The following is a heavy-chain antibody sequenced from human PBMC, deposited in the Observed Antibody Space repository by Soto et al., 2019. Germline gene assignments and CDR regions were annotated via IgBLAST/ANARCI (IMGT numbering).Heavy chain of an antibody. CDR2: IRYDGSNK. V-gene: IGHV3-33*06. CDR3: AKDLPDCSSTSCQVPYYFAY. D-gene: IGHD2-2*01. Sequence: GGSLRLCCAASGFTFSSYAMHWVRQAPGKGLEWVAVIRYDGSNKYYADSVKGRFTISRDNSKNTLYLQMNSLRAEDTAVYYCAKDLPDCSSTSCQVPYYFAYRGQGTLVTVSS. J-gene: IGHJ4*02. CDR1: GFTFSSYA.